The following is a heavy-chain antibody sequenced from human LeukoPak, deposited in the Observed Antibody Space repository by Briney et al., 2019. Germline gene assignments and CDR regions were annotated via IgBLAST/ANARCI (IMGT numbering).Heavy chain of an antibody. CDR1: GFTFSSYS. D-gene: IGHD3-22*01. CDR2: ISSSSSYI. Sequence: GGSLRLSCAASGFTFSSYSMDWVRQAPGKGLEWVSSISSSSSYIYYADSVKGRFTISRDNAKNSLYLQMNSLRAEDTAVYYCARAPYDSSGYSKSWGQGTLVTVSS. V-gene: IGHV3-21*01. J-gene: IGHJ4*02. CDR3: ARAPYDSSGYSKS.